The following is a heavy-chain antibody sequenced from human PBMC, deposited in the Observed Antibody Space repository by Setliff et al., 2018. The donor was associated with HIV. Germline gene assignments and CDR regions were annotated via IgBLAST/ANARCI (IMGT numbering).Heavy chain of an antibody. CDR2: IIPIFGTA. Sequence: GASVKVSCKASGGTFSSYAISWVRQAPGQGLEWMGGIIPIFGTANYAQKFQGRVTITADESTSTAYMELSSLRSEDTAVYYCARDATYDYVWGTSSLVLDYWGQGTLVTVSS. D-gene: IGHD3-16*01. CDR1: GGTFSSYA. CDR3: ARDATYDYVWGTSSLVLDY. J-gene: IGHJ4*02. V-gene: IGHV1-69*13.